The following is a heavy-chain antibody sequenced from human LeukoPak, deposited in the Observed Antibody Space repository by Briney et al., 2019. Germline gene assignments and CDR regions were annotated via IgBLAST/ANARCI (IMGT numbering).Heavy chain of an antibody. CDR2: VYYSGTT. CDR1: VGSIISFF. V-gene: IGHV4-59*01. CDR3: AIRSFRSSWDSFDY. J-gene: IGHJ4*02. Sequence: PSETLSLTCTVPVGSIISFFWCWIRQPPGKGLEWIGCVYYSGTTNYNPSLKSRVTISGDTSKNQFSLKLSSVTAADTAVYYCAIRSFRSSWDSFDYWGQGALVTVSS. D-gene: IGHD6-13*01.